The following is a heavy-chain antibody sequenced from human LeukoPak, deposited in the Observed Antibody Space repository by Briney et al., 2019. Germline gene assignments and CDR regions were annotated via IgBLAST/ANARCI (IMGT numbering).Heavy chain of an antibody. Sequence: GGSLRLSCAPSGFIFSSFAMGWVRQAPGKGLEWVSSISSSSSYIYYADSVKGRFTISRDNAKNSLYLQMNSLRAEDTAVYYCARDSRDAFDIWGQGTMVTVSS. CDR1: GFIFSSFA. CDR2: ISSSSSYI. V-gene: IGHV3-21*01. J-gene: IGHJ3*02. CDR3: ARDSRDAFDI.